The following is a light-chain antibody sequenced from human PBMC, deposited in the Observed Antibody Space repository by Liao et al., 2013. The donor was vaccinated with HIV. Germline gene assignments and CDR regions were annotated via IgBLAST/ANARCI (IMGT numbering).Light chain of an antibody. CDR1: FIGSKS. Sequence: YVLAQPPSLSVAPGGTATITCGGQFIGSKSVNWYRHKPGQAPVMVIFYDRDRPSGIPERFSGSNSGNTATLTITRVEAGDEADYFCQVWDGGNDHWVFGGGTKLTVL. J-gene: IGLJ3*02. V-gene: IGLV3-21*04. CDR2: YDR. CDR3: QVWDGGNDHWV.